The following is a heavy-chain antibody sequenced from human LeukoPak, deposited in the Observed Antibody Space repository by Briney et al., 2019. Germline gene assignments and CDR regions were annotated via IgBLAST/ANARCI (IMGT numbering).Heavy chain of an antibody. CDR2: ISWNSGSI. CDR3: AKDNRRHYTSGPNPDSLH. Sequence: GGSLRLSCAGSGFIFNNYAMHWVRQPPGKGLEWVSGISWNSGSIDYADSVKGRFTISRDNAKNSLYLQMNSLSVEDTAFYYCAKDNRRHYTSGPNPDSLHWGQGALVTVSS. V-gene: IGHV3-9*01. D-gene: IGHD6-19*01. J-gene: IGHJ4*02. CDR1: GFIFNNYA.